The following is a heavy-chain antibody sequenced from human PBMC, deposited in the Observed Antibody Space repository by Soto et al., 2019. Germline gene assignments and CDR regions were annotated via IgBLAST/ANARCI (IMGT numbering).Heavy chain of an antibody. CDR1: GFNFKCYG. J-gene: IGHJ5*02. V-gene: IGHV3-23*01. Sequence: GGSLRLSXAASGFNFKCYGMTWVRQVPGKGLEWVSTLSGSGDDTYYVDSVKGRFTISRDNSKNTLYLEMTSLSAEDAALYYCAKDGYCTSFSCYHKIRNWLDAWGQGTPVTVSS. CDR2: LSGSGDDT. D-gene: IGHD2-2*03. CDR3: AKDGYCTSFSCYHKIRNWLDA.